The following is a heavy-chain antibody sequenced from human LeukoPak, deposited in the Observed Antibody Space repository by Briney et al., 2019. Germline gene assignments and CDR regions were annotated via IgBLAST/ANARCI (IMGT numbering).Heavy chain of an antibody. CDR3: ARETTYYDFWSGYF. V-gene: IGHV3-11*04. Sequence: PGGSLRLSCAASGFTFSDYYVSWIRQAPGKGLEWVSYISSSGSTIYHADSVKGRFTISRDNAKNSLYLQMNSLRAEDTAVYYCARETTYYDFWSGYFWGQGTLVTVSS. CDR2: ISSSGSTI. CDR1: GFTFSDYY. J-gene: IGHJ4*02. D-gene: IGHD3-3*01.